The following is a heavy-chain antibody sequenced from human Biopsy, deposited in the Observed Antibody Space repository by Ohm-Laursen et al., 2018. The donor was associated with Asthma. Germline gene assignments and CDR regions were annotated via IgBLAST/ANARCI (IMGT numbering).Heavy chain of an antibody. Sequence: SLRLSCTASGFAFSNYGMHWVRQAPGKGLDWVAVISFDGSNKNYTDSVKGRFTISRDNSRNMLHLQMNSLRAEDTAVYYCAKDVFPGWELRRGPDYWGQGTLVTVSS. D-gene: IGHD1-26*01. CDR2: ISFDGSNK. CDR3: AKDVFPGWELRRGPDY. J-gene: IGHJ4*02. CDR1: GFAFSNYG. V-gene: IGHV3-30*18.